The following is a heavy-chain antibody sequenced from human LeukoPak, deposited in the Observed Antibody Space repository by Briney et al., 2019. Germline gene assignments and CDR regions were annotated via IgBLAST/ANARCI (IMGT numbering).Heavy chain of an antibody. CDR3: VRTQAYSYGSGSYGAFDI. CDR2: IYHSENT. Sequence: SETLSLTCTVSGGSISSGDYYWSWIRQPPGKGLEWIGYIYHSENTYYNPSLRSRLTISVDTSKNQFSLKLSSVTAADKAVYYCVRTQAYSYGSGSYGAFDIWGQGTKVTVSS. J-gene: IGHJ3*02. CDR1: GGSISSGDYY. V-gene: IGHV4-30-4*01. D-gene: IGHD3-10*01.